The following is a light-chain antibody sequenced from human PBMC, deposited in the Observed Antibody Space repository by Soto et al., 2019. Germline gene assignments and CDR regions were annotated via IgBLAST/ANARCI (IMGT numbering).Light chain of an antibody. CDR1: QDIGNY. CDR2: GAS. Sequence: DIQMTQSPSSLSVSVGNRVIITCRASQDIGNYLAWYQQKPGKVPKLLIYGASTLQSGVPSRFSGSGSGTDFTLTISSLQPEDVASYYCQKHNSAPLFGGGTKVEIK. V-gene: IGKV1-27*01. CDR3: QKHNSAPL. J-gene: IGKJ4*01.